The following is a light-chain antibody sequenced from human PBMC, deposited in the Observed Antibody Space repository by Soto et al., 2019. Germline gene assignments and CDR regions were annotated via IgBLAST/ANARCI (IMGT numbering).Light chain of an antibody. Sequence: EVVLTQSPATLSLSPGERATLSCRASQNVRTFLYWYHQKPGHAPSMLIYGASNRATGIPARFSGSGSGTDFTLTTSSLEAEDFAVYYSQQHSHWPPWTFGQGTRVEIQ. CDR3: QQHSHWPPWT. V-gene: IGKV3-11*01. J-gene: IGKJ1*01. CDR1: QNVRTF. CDR2: GAS.